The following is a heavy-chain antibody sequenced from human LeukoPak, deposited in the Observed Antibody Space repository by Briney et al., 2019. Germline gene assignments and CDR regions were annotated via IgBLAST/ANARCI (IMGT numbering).Heavy chain of an antibody. CDR3: ARVSGWGGRDYFDY. CDR2: IKQDGSEE. D-gene: IGHD6-19*01. CDR1: GFTFSSYW. J-gene: IGHJ4*02. V-gene: IGHV3-7*01. Sequence: GGSLRLSCAASGFTFSSYWMSWGRQAPGKGQEWVANIKQDGSEEYYVDSVKGRFTISRDNAKNSLYLQMNSLRSVETAVYYCARVSGWGGRDYFDYWGQGTLVTVSS.